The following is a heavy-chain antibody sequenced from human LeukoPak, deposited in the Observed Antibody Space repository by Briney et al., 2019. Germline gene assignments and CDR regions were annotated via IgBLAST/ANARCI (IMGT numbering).Heavy chain of an antibody. J-gene: IGHJ4*02. CDR2: ISTSSSYI. CDR3: ARDNYSGSRYFDH. Sequence: GGSLRLSCATAGFTFSSYWMSWVREAPGKALEWVSSISTSSSYIYYADSVKGRFTISRDNAKKSLYLQMNSLRAEDTAIYYCARDNYSGSRYFDHWGQGTLVTVSS. CDR1: GFTFSSYW. D-gene: IGHD1-26*01. V-gene: IGHV3-21*01.